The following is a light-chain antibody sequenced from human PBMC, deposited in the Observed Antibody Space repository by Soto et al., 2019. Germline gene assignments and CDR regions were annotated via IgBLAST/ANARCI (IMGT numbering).Light chain of an antibody. CDR1: SSNIGAGYD. CDR3: QSDDSSLSVV. V-gene: IGLV1-40*01. J-gene: IGLJ2*01. CDR2: GNS. Sequence: QSVLTRPPSVSGAPGQRVTISCTGSSSNIGAGYDVHWYQQLPGTAPKLLIYGNSNRPSGVPDRFSGSKSGTSASLAITGLQAEDEADYYCQSDDSSLSVVFGGGTKLTVL.